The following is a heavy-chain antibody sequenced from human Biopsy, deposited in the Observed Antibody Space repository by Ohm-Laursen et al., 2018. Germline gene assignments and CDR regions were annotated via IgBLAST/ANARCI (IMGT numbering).Heavy chain of an antibody. D-gene: IGHD3-3*01. CDR1: GGSVSSSNYY. CDR3: ARLYRLDDYWNDDPPDAFDV. Sequence: SDTLSLTCSVSGGSVSSSNYYWNWIRQTPGKGLEWIGYISNRGSTNYNPSLRGRVTISVDTSKNQFSLKLSSLTAADTAVFFCARLYRLDDYWNDDPPDAFDVWGQGTVVTVSS. CDR2: ISNRGST. V-gene: IGHV4-61*01. J-gene: IGHJ3*01.